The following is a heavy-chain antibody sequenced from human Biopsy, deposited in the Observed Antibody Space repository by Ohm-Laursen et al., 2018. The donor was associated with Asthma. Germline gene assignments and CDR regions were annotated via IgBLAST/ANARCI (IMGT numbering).Heavy chain of an antibody. CDR2: IYYIGST. J-gene: IGHJ4*02. V-gene: IGHV4-30-4*01. Sequence: SQTLSLTCTVSGGSISSGAYYWSWVRQPPEKVLEWIGYIYYIGSTYYNPSLKSRVAISLDTSKNQFSLKLSSVTAADTAVYFCARRGGVRRYFDYWGQGTLVTVSS. CDR3: ARRGGVRRYFDY. CDR1: GGSISSGAYY. D-gene: IGHD3-16*01.